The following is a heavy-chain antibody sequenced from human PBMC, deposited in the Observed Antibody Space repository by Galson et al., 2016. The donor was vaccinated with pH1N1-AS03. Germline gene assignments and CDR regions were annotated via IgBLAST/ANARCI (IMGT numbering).Heavy chain of an antibody. V-gene: IGHV6-1*01. J-gene: IGHJ6*02. CDR1: GDSVLSDSAA. CDR3: TRVNHLARGMDV. CDR2: TYLRSTWYH. Sequence: CAISGDSVLSDSAAWNWVRQSPSRGLEWLGRTYLRSTWYHDYAESMKSRIIINADTSKNQFSLQLNSVTPEDTAVYFCTRVNHLARGMDVWGQGTTVIVS.